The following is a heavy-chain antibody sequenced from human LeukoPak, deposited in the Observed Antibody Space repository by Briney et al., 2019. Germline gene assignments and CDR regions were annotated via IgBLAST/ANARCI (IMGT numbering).Heavy chain of an antibody. CDR3: AKEGEFPFDY. V-gene: IGHV3-30*18. CDR1: GFTFSSYG. Sequence: GGSLRLSCAASGFTFSSYGMHWVRQAPGKGLEWVAVISYDGSNKYYADSVKGRFTISRDNSKNTLYLQMNSLRAEDTAVYYCAKEGEFPFDYWGQGTLVTVFS. J-gene: IGHJ4*02. D-gene: IGHD3-16*01. CDR2: ISYDGSNK.